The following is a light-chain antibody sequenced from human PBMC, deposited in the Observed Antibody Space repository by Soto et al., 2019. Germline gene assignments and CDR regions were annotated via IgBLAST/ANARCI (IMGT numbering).Light chain of an antibody. V-gene: IGLV2-23*02. CDR3: CSYAGSSTYV. CDR2: DVT. CDR1: SSDVGSYNV. Sequence: QSALTQPASVSGSPGQSITISCTGTSSDVGSYNVVSWYQPHPGKAPKLMIYDVTKRPSGVSNRFSGSKSGNTASLTISGLQAEDEADYYCCSYAGSSTYVFGTGTKLTVL. J-gene: IGLJ1*01.